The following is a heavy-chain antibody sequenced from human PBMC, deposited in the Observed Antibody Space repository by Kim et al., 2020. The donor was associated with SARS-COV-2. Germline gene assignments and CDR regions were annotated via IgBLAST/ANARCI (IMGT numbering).Heavy chain of an antibody. J-gene: IGHJ5*02. V-gene: IGHV1-69*04. D-gene: IGHD3-16*01. CDR1: GGTFSLYP. CDR2: IIPVLDKT. CDR3: ARDVFPNNVLVGEDSPHWLDP. Sequence: SVKVSCKASGGTFSLYPISWVRQAPGQGLEWMGRIIPVLDKTIYTQKFQGRVTITADKSTRTVYMELTSLRFEDSALYYCARDVFPNNVLVGEDSPHWLDPGGQGTLVTVSS.